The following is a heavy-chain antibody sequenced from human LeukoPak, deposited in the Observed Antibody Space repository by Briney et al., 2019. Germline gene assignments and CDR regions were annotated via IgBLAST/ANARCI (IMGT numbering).Heavy chain of an antibody. CDR1: GFTFSDYY. V-gene: IGHV3-11*01. D-gene: IGHD6-13*01. CDR2: ISSSGSTI. Sequence: GGSLRLSCAASGFTFSDYYMSWIRQAPWKGLEWVSDISSSGSTIYYADSVKGRFTISRDNAKNSLYLQMNSLRAEDTAVYYCASFSSSWKGWFDPWGQGTLVTVSS. J-gene: IGHJ5*02. CDR3: ASFSSSWKGWFDP.